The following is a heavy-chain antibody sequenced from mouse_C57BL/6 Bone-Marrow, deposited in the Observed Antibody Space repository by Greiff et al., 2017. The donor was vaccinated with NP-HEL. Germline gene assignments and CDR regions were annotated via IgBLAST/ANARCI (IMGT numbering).Heavy chain of an antibody. CDR3: ARHTIVTTDFDY. CDR1: GFTFSDYY. V-gene: IGHV5-12*01. J-gene: IGHJ2*01. CDR2: ISNGGGST. Sequence: EVMLVESGGGLVQPGGSLKLSCAASGFTFSDYYMYWVRQTPEKRLEWVAYISNGGGSTYYPDTVKGRFTISRDNAKNTLYLQMSRLKSEDTAMYYCARHTIVTTDFDYWGQGTTLTVSS. D-gene: IGHD2-5*01.